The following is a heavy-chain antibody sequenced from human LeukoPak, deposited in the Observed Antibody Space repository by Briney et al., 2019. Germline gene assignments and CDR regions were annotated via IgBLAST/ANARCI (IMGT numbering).Heavy chain of an antibody. Sequence: ASVKVSCKASGFTFTGYYMHWVRQAPGQGLEWMGWINPNSGGTNYAQKFQGRVTMTRDTSISTAYMELSRLRSDDTAVYYCARGWSNGYPDSDAFDIWGQGTMVTVSS. V-gene: IGHV1-2*02. CDR3: ARGWSNGYPDSDAFDI. D-gene: IGHD2-8*01. CDR1: GFTFTGYY. J-gene: IGHJ3*02. CDR2: INPNSGGT.